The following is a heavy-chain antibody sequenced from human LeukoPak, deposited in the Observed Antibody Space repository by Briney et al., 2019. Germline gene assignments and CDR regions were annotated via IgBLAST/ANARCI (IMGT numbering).Heavy chain of an antibody. V-gene: IGHV1-2*02. D-gene: IGHD2-2*01. CDR3: ARVPDNVVVPAAMGCWFDP. J-gene: IGHJ5*02. CDR1: GYTFTGYY. Sequence: ASVKVSCKASGYTFTGYYMHWVRQAPGQGLKWMGWINPNSGGTNYAQKFQGRVTMTRDTSISTAYMELSRLRSDDTAVYYCARVPDNVVVPAAMGCWFDPWGQGTLVTVSS. CDR2: INPNSGGT.